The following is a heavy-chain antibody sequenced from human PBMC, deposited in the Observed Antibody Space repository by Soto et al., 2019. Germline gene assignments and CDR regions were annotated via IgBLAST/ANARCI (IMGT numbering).Heavy chain of an antibody. CDR3: AKVYGYYDFWSGYYQDPVVVPHYFDY. CDR2: ISGSGGST. D-gene: IGHD3-3*01. V-gene: IGHV3-23*01. CDR1: GFTFSSYA. J-gene: IGHJ4*02. Sequence: GGSLRLSCAASGFTFSSYAMSWVRQAPGKGLEWVSAISGSGGSTYYADSVKGRFTISRDNSKNTLYLQMNSLRAEDTAVYYCAKVYGYYDFWSGYYQDPVVVPHYFDYWGQGTLVTVSS.